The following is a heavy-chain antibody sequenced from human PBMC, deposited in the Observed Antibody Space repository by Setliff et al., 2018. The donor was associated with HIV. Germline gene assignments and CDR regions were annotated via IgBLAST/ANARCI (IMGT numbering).Heavy chain of an antibody. V-gene: IGHV4-34*01. CDR3: ARGYVYDFWSGYYARHYYYMDV. D-gene: IGHD3-3*01. Sequence: SETLSLTCAVYGGSFSGHYWSWIRQAPGKGLEWIGEINHSGSTNYNPSLKSRVTISIDTSKNQFFLKLSTMTAADTAVYYCARGYVYDFWSGYYARHYYYMDVWGKGTTVTVSS. J-gene: IGHJ6*03. CDR2: INHSGST. CDR1: GGSFSGHY.